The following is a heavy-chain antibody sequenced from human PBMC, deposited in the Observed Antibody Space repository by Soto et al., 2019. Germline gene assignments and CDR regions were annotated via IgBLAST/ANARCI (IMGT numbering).Heavy chain of an antibody. J-gene: IGHJ5*02. CDR2: IIPIFGTA. Sequence: GASVKVSCKASGGTFSSYAISWVRQAPGQGLEWMGGIIPIFGTANYAQKFQGRVTITADKSTSTAYMELSSLRSEDTAVYYCARTSRVVVWGYRAPYPTGTVGWFDPWGQGTLVTVSS. CDR1: GGTFSSYA. V-gene: IGHV1-69*06. CDR3: ARTSRVVVWGYRAPYPTGTVGWFDP. D-gene: IGHD2-21*01.